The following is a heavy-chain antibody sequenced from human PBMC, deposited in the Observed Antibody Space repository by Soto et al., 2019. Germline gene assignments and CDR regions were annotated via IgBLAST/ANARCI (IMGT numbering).Heavy chain of an antibody. V-gene: IGHV1-2*02. CDR3: ARDFSRSADGFYY. CDR1: GYTFTDNY. Sequence: ASVKVSCKASGYTFTDNYIHWVRQAPGHGLEWMGWINPNTGGTNYAQKFQGRVTMTRDTSITTAYMELSRLRSDDTAVYYCARDFSRSADGFYYWGQGTLVT. D-gene: IGHD6-6*01. CDR2: INPNTGGT. J-gene: IGHJ4*02.